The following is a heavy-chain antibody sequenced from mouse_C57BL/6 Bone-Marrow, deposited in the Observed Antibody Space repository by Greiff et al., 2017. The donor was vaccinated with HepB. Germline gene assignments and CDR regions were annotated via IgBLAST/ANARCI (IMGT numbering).Heavy chain of an antibody. D-gene: IGHD1-1*01. V-gene: IGHV5-4*01. CDR3: ARDYYGSSYGYFDA. CDR2: ISDGGSYT. J-gene: IGHJ1*03. CDR1: GFTFRSYA. Sequence: EVQLQESGGGLVKPGGSLKLSCAASGFTFRSYAMSWVRQTPEKRLEWVATISDGGSYTYYPDNVKGRFTISRDNAENNRYLQMSHLKSEDTAMYYCARDYYGSSYGYFDAWGTGTTVTVSS.